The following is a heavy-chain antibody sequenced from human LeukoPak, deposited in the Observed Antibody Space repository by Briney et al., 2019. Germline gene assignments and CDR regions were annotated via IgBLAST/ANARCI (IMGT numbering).Heavy chain of an antibody. V-gene: IGHV1-46*01. D-gene: IGHD1-26*01. Sequence: ASVKVSCKASGYTFTSYYMHWVRQAPGQGLESMGIINPSGGSTSYAQKFQGRVTMTRDTSTSTVYMELSSLRSDDTAVYYCARDQRDFEWELGASDYWGQGTLVTVSS. J-gene: IGHJ4*02. CDR2: INPSGGST. CDR1: GYTFTSYY. CDR3: ARDQRDFEWELGASDY.